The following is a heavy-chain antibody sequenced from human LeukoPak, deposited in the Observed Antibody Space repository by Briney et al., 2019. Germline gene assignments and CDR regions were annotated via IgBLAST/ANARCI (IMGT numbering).Heavy chain of an antibody. CDR1: GYTFTSYG. CDR3: AREAVGSGRLGYYYYMDV. V-gene: IGHV1-18*01. CDR2: ISAYNGNT. Sequence: ASVKVSCKASGYTFTSYGISWVRQAPGQGLEWMGWISAYNGNTNYAQKLQGRVTMTTDTSTSTAYMELRSLRSADTAVYYCAREAVGSGRLGYYYYMDVWGKGTTVTIPS. J-gene: IGHJ6*03. D-gene: IGHD3-10*01.